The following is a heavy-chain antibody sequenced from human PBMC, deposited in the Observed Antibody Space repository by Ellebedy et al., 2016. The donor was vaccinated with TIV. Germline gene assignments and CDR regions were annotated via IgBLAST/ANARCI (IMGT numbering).Heavy chain of an antibody. Sequence: GESLKISCVASGFSFSRYEMNWVRQAPGKGLKWVSYISDTGNTIYYADSVKGRFTISRDNSKKEVYLQMTNLRAEDTAIYYCAKDASWIQGGYLDYWGQGTLVTVSS. D-gene: IGHD5-18*01. CDR3: AKDASWIQGGYLDY. CDR2: ISDTGNTI. V-gene: IGHV3-48*03. CDR1: GFSFSRYE. J-gene: IGHJ4*02.